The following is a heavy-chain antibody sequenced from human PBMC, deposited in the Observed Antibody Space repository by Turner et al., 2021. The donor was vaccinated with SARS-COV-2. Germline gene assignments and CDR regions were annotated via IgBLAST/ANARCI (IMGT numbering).Heavy chain of an antibody. CDR1: GGTFSSYV. D-gene: IGHD1-26*01. CDR2: IIPIFGTA. Sequence: EVKKPGSSVKVSCKASGGTFSSYVISWVRQAPGQGLEWMGGIIPIFGTANYAQKFQGRVTITADESTSTAYMELSSLRSEDTAVYYCARFDSGSYYGGYYYYGMDVWGQGTTVTVSS. V-gene: IGHV1-69*01. CDR3: ARFDSGSYYGGYYYYGMDV. J-gene: IGHJ6*02.